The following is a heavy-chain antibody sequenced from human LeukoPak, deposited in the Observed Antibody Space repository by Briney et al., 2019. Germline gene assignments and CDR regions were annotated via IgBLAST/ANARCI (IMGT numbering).Heavy chain of an antibody. V-gene: IGHV4-4*07. D-gene: IGHD2-8*02. CDR2: IYTSGST. Sequence: SETLSLTCTVSGGSISSYYWSWIRQPAGKGLEWIGRIYTSGSTNYNPSLKSRVTMSVDTSKNQFSLKLSSVTAADTAVYYCASPADYWWLLKNDAFDIWGQGTMVTVSS. J-gene: IGHJ3*02. CDR3: ASPADYWWLLKNDAFDI. CDR1: GGSISSYY.